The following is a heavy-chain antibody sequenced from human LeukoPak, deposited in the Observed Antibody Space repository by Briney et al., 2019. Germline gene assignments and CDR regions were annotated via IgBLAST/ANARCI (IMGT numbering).Heavy chain of an antibody. D-gene: IGHD3-10*01. CDR2: ISSSGSTI. J-gene: IGHJ6*04. Sequence: GALRLSCAASGFTFSSYEMNWARQAPGKGLEWVSYISSSGSTIYYADPVKGRFTISRDNAKNSLYLQMNSLRAEDTAVYYCARADVLLWFGERILRGYYYGMDVWGKGTTVTVSS. V-gene: IGHV3-48*03. CDR3: ARADVLLWFGERILRGYYYGMDV. CDR1: GFTFSSYE.